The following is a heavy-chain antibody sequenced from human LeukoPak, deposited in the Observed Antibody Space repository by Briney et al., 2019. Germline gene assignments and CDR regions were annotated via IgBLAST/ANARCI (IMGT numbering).Heavy chain of an antibody. J-gene: IGHJ5*02. CDR2: IYYSGST. CDR1: GGSISSYY. D-gene: IGHD3-10*01. Sequence: KPSETLSLTCTVSGGSISSYYWSWIRQPPGKGLEWIGYIYYSGSTNYNPSLKSRVTISVDTSKNQFSLKLSSVTAADTAVYYCAREDTMVRGVIISWGQGTLVTVSS. CDR3: AREDTMVRGVIIS. V-gene: IGHV4-59*01.